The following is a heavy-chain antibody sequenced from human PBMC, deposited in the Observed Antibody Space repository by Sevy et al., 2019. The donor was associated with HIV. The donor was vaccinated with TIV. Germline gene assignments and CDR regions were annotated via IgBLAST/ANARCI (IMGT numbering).Heavy chain of an antibody. J-gene: IGHJ6*03. V-gene: IGHV3-23*01. CDR2: ISGSGGST. D-gene: IGHD4-17*01. CDR1: GFTFSSYA. CDR3: AKDAFYGGKSYYYYYMDV. Sequence: GGSLRLSCAASGFTFSSYAMSWVRQAPGKGLEWVSAISGSGGSTYYADSVKGRFTISRDNSKNTLYLQMNSLRAEDTAVYYCAKDAFYGGKSYYYYYMDVWGKGTTVTVSS.